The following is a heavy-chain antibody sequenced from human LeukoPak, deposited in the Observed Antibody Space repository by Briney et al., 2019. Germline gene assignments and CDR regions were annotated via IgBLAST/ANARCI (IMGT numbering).Heavy chain of an antibody. CDR3: ARVTKSGYSGYGDAFDI. V-gene: IGHV3-30-3*01. J-gene: IGHJ3*02. CDR2: ISYDGSNK. CDR1: GLTFSSYA. D-gene: IGHD5-12*01. Sequence: GGSLRLSCAASGLTFSSYAMHWVRQAPGKGLEWVAVISYDGSNKYYADSVKGRFTISRDNSKNTLYLQMNSLRAEDTAVYYCARVTKSGYSGYGDAFDIWGQGTMVTVSS.